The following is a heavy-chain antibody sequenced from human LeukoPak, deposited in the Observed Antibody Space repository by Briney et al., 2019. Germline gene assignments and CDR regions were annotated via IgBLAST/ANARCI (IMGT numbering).Heavy chain of an antibody. D-gene: IGHD1-26*01. CDR2: IYYSGST. CDR3: ARGPPLVGAYNWFDP. V-gene: IGHV4-59*01. Sequence: SPTPYLTCTDSGGSISSYYWSWIRHPPGKGLEWIGYIYYSGSTNYNPSLKSRVTISVDTSKNQFSLKLSSVTAADTAVYYCARGPPLVGAYNWFDPWGQGTLVTVSS. CDR1: GGSISSYY. J-gene: IGHJ5*02.